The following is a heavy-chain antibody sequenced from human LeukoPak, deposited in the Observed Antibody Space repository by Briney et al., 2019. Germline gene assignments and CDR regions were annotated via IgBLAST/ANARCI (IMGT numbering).Heavy chain of an antibody. CDR1: GFTFSSYG. Sequence: GGSLRLSCAASGFTFSSYGMHWVRQAPGKGLEWVAVISYDGSNKYYADSVKGRFTISRDNSKNTLYLQMNSLRAEDTAVYYCAKERGRGLLQPAGYFQHWGQGTLVTVSS. CDR3: AKERGRGLLQPAGYFQH. J-gene: IGHJ1*01. V-gene: IGHV3-30*18. CDR2: ISYDGSNK. D-gene: IGHD2-21*02.